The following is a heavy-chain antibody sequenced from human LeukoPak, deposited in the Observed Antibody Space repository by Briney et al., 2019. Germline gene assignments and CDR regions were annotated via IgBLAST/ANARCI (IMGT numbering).Heavy chain of an antibody. CDR2: IYHSGST. D-gene: IGHD6-13*01. CDR1: GGSNSRFY. V-gene: IGHV4-59*12. J-gene: IGHJ5*02. Sequence: SETLSLTCTVSGGSNSRFYWSWIRQPPGKGLEWIGYIYHSGSTNYKPSLKSRVTISVDTSKNQFSLKLSSVTAADTAVYYCARDPSFYSSSWYWFDPWGQGTLVTVSS. CDR3: ARDPSFYSSSWYWFDP.